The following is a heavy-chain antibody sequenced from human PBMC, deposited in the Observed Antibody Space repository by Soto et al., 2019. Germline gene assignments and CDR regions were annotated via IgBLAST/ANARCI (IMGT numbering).Heavy chain of an antibody. CDR3: ARDSIAAPKRQAWWFDP. J-gene: IGHJ5*02. Sequence: EVQLVESGGGLVKPGGSLRLSCAASGFTFSSYSMNWVRQAPGKGLEWVSSISSSSSYIYYADSVKGRFTISRDNAKNSLYLQMNSLRAEDTAVYYCARDSIAAPKRQAWWFDPWGQGTLVTVSS. CDR2: ISSSSSYI. D-gene: IGHD6-6*01. CDR1: GFTFSSYS. V-gene: IGHV3-21*01.